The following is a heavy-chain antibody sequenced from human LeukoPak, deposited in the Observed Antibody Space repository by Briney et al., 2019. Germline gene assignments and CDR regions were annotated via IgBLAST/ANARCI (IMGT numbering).Heavy chain of an antibody. CDR1: GYTFTGYF. CDR2: INPTSGGT. J-gene: IGHJ6*02. CDR3: ARDMTPYNWNFRVVDFMDI. D-gene: IGHD1-20*01. V-gene: IGHV1-2*02. Sequence: VVSVNVPHKASGYTFTGYFMHWVRQAPGQGLEWMGWINPTSGGTNYAQKFQGRVAMTRDTSTSTAYMELSSLRSDDTAVYYCARDMTPYNWNFRVVDFMDIWGQAASAPVSS.